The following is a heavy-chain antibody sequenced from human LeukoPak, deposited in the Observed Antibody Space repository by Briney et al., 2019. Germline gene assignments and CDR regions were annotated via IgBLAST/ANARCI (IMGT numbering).Heavy chain of an antibody. V-gene: IGHV4-39*07. J-gene: IGHJ4*02. CDR1: GGSISSSSYY. Sequence: PSETLSLTCTVSGGSISSSSYYWGWIRQPPGKGLEWIGEINHSGSTNYNPSLKSRVTISVDTSKNQFSLKLSSVTAANTAVYYCARGKRWLRFPQYFDYWGQGTLVTVSS. CDR3: ARGKRWLRFPQYFDY. D-gene: IGHD5-12*01. CDR2: INHSGST.